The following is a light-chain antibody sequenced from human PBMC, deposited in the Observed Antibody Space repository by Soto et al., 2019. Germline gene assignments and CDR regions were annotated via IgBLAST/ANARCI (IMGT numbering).Light chain of an antibody. CDR3: QQANSFPST. Sequence: DIQMTQSPSSLSASVGDGVTITCRASQTISIYLNWYQQKPGKAPKLLIYAASSLQSGVPSRFSGSGSGTDFTLTISSLQPEDFATYYCQQANSFPSTFGQGTRPEIK. J-gene: IGKJ5*01. V-gene: IGKV1-39*01. CDR2: AAS. CDR1: QTISIY.